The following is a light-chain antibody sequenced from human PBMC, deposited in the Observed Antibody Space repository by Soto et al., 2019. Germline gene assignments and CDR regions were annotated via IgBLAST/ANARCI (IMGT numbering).Light chain of an antibody. V-gene: IGKV1-9*01. CDR3: QQTESYPST. CDR1: QGIHTY. Sequence: IQVTQSPSSLSASVGDRVTITCRASQGIHTYVAWYQQKPGKAPKLLIYAASTLQSGVPSRFSGSGSGTDFTLTISSLQPEDFATYYCQQTESYPSTFGGGTKVDI. CDR2: AAS. J-gene: IGKJ4*01.